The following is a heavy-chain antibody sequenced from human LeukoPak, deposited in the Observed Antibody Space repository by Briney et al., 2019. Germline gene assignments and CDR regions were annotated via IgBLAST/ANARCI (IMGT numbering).Heavy chain of an antibody. CDR2: ISTYNGDT. J-gene: IGHJ4*02. V-gene: IGHV1-18*01. CDR1: GYTFTSYG. CDR3: ARDSCSSTSCYRTTSGDS. Sequence: ASVKVSCKASGYTFTSYGISWVGQAPGQGLEWMGWISTYNGDTSYAQKLQDRVTMTADTSTNTADMELRSLRSDDTAGYYCARDSCSSTSCYRTTSGDSWGQGTLVTVSS. D-gene: IGHD2-2*02.